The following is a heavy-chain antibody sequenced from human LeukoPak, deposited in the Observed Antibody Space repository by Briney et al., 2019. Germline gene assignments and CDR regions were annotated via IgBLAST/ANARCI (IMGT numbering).Heavy chain of an antibody. CDR3: ARVRGQWLVESYYYYMDV. D-gene: IGHD6-19*01. CDR1: GYTFTGYY. CDR2: INPNSGGT. V-gene: IGHV1-2*02. Sequence: ASVKLSCKASGYTFTGYYMHWVRQAPGQGLEWMGCINPNSGGTNYAQKFQGRVTMTRYTSISTAYMELSRLRSDDTAAYYCARVRGQWLVESYYYYMDVWGKGTTVTVSS. J-gene: IGHJ6*03.